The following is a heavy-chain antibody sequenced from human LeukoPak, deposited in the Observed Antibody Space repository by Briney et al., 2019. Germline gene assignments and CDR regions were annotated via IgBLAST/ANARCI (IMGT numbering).Heavy chain of an antibody. V-gene: IGHV3-23*01. Sequence: GGSLSLSCAASGFTFSSYAMSWVRQAPAKGLEWVSAISGSGGSTYYADSVKGRFTISRDNSKNTLYLQMNSLRAEDTAVYYCAKYRSGLDYFDYWGQGTLVTVSS. CDR1: GFTFSSYA. CDR3: AKYRSGLDYFDY. D-gene: IGHD3/OR15-3a*01. J-gene: IGHJ4*02. CDR2: ISGSGGST.